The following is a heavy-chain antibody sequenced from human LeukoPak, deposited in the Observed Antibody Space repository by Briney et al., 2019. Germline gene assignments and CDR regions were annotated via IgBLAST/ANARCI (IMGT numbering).Heavy chain of an antibody. J-gene: IGHJ4*02. Sequence: PSETLSLTCTVSGGSISSYYWSWIRQPPGKGLEWIGYIYYSGSTNYNPSLKSRVTISVDTSKNQFSLKLSSVTAADTAVYYCARSSGISGYYLEIPPPLLWGQGTLVTVSS. CDR1: GGSISSYY. CDR3: ARSSGISGYYLEIPPPLL. CDR2: IYYSGST. D-gene: IGHD3-22*01. V-gene: IGHV4-59*01.